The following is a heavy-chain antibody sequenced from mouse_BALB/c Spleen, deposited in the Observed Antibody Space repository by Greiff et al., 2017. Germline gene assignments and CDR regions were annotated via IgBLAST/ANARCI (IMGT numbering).Heavy chain of an antibody. Sequence: EVKLVESGGGLVQPGGSLKLSCAASGFTFSSYGMSWVRQTPDKRLELVATINSNGGSTYYPDSVKGRFTISRDNAKNTLYLQMSSLKSEDTAMYYCARDKGMIPAWFAYWGQGTLVTVSA. D-gene: IGHD2-4*01. CDR2: INSNGGST. CDR1: GFTFSSYG. V-gene: IGHV5-6-3*01. J-gene: IGHJ3*01. CDR3: ARDKGMIPAWFAY.